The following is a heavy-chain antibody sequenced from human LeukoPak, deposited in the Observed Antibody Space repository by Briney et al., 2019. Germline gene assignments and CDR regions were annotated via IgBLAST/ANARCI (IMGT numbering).Heavy chain of an antibody. CDR1: GYTFTSYY. D-gene: IGHD3/OR15-3a*01. CDR2: INSSGGTT. CDR3: AREPSGTGYFDY. V-gene: IGHV1-46*01. J-gene: IGHJ4*02. Sequence: ASVKVSCKASGYTFTSYYLHWVRQAPGQGLEWVGVINSSGGTTSYAQKFQGRLTVTRDTSTSTVYMDLSSLRSEDTAVCYCAREPSGTGYFDYWGQGTLVTVSS.